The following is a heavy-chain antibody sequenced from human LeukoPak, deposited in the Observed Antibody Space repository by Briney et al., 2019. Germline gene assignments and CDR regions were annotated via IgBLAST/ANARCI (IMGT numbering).Heavy chain of an antibody. CDR3: ARSFFLGVYNSYYFDY. J-gene: IGHJ4*02. D-gene: IGHD5/OR15-5a*01. CDR2: IIPIFGTA. V-gene: IGHV1-69*13. Sequence: SVNVSCKASGGTFSSYAISWVRQAPGQGLEWMGGIIPIFGTANYAPKCQGRVTITADEPTSTAYMELSSLRSEDTAVYYCARSFFLGVYNSYYFDYWGQGTLVTVSS. CDR1: GGTFSSYA.